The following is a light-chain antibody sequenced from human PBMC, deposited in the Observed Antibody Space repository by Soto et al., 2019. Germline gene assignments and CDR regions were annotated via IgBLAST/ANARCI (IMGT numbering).Light chain of an antibody. J-gene: IGKJ1*01. CDR2: DAS. Sequence: DIQMTQSPSTLSASVGDRVTITCRASQSISNWLAWYQQKPGKAPNLLIFDASSLESGVPSRFSGSGSGTEFTLTISSLQSGDFATYYCQQYNTYPWTFGQGTQVEIK. CDR3: QQYNTYPWT. V-gene: IGKV1-5*01. CDR1: QSISNW.